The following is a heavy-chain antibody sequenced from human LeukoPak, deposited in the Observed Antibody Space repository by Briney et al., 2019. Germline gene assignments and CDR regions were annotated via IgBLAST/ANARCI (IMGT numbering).Heavy chain of an antibody. Sequence: GGSLRLSCAASGFTFSSHWMHWVRQAPGKGLVWVSRIIGDGSSTSYADSVKGRFTISRDNAKNTLYLQMNSLRAEDTAVYYCARDLEYYDFWSGYYRAGDFDYWGQGTLVTVSS. CDR1: GFTFSSHW. CDR2: IIGDGSST. CDR3: ARDLEYYDFWSGYYRAGDFDY. V-gene: IGHV3-74*01. J-gene: IGHJ4*02. D-gene: IGHD3-3*01.